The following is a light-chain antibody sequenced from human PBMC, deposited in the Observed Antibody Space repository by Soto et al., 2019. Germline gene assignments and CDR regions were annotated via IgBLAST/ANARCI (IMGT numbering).Light chain of an antibody. J-gene: IGLJ1*01. CDR3: SSDARSTSLV. CDR2: EVS. CDR1: SRDVGGYMY. Sequence: QSVLTQPASVSGSPGQSITISCTGTSRDVGGYMYVSYYQHDPYKGRKVMIYEVSNRPSGVYHRFSGSKSGNTADLTISGLQAEDEADYYCSSDARSTSLVFGTGTKGTVL. V-gene: IGLV2-14*01.